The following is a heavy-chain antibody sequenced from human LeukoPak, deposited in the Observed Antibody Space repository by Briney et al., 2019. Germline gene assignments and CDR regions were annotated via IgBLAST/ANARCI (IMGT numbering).Heavy chain of an antibody. CDR3: ASASSHRIAAGGDY. V-gene: IGHV3-74*01. CDR1: GFTFSNYW. J-gene: IGHJ4*02. D-gene: IGHD6-13*01. CDR2: INSDGSSR. Sequence: PGGSLRLSCAASGFTFSNYWMHWVRQAPGKGLVWVSRINSDGSSRNYADSVKGRFTISRDNDKNTLYLQMNSLRAEDTAVYYCASASSHRIAAGGDYWGQGTPVTVSS.